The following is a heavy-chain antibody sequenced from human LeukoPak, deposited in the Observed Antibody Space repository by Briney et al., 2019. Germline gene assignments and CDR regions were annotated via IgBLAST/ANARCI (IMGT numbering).Heavy chain of an antibody. CDR2: INPSGGST. Sequence: ASVKVSCKASGYTFTSYGISWVRQAPGQGLEWMGIINPSGGSTSYAQKFQGRVTMTRDTSTSTVYMELSSLRSEDTAVYYCAREIAYCGGDCYYFDYWGQGTLVTVSS. J-gene: IGHJ4*02. CDR3: AREIAYCGGDCYYFDY. D-gene: IGHD2-21*02. CDR1: GYTFTSYG. V-gene: IGHV1-46*01.